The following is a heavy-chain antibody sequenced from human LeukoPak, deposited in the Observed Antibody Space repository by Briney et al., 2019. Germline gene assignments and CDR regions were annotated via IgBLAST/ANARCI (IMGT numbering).Heavy chain of an antibody. CDR1: GYSISSGYY. CDR2: FYYDGST. CDR3: ARYSAFYHYMDV. V-gene: IGHV4-38-2*01. Sequence: PSETLSLTCAVSGYSISSGYYWGWIRQPPGKGLEWIGTFYYDGSTYYSPSLHSRVTISVGTSKDQFSLKVRSVTAADTAVYYCARYSAFYHYMDVWGEGTTVTVSS. D-gene: IGHD4-11*01. J-gene: IGHJ6*03.